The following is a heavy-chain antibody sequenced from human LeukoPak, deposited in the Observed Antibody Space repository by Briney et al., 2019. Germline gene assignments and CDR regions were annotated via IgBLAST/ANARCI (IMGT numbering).Heavy chain of an antibody. D-gene: IGHD3-3*01. J-gene: IGHJ5*02. CDR1: GGSISSGGYS. CDR2: IYHSGST. CDR3: GRNYDFGPADWFDP. Sequence: SQTLSLTCAVSGGSISSGGYSWSWIRQPPGKGLEWIGYIYHSGSTYYNPSLKSRVTISVDRSKNQFSLKLSSVTAADTAVYYCGRNYDFGPADWFDPWGQGTLVTVSS. V-gene: IGHV4-30-2*01.